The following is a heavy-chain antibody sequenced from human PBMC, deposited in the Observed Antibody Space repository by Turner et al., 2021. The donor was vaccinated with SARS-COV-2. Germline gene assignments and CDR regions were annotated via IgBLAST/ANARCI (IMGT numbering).Heavy chain of an antibody. CDR2: ISAYNGNT. CDR3: ARDRIAAAGTGWFDP. V-gene: IGHV1-18*01. Sequence: QVQLVQSGSEVKKPGASVKVSCKASGYTFTSYDISWVLQAPGQGLEWMGWISAYNGNTNYAQKLQGIVTMTTDTSTSTAYMELRSLRSDDTAVYYCARDRIAAAGTGWFDPWGQGTLVTVSS. J-gene: IGHJ5*02. CDR1: GYTFTSYD. D-gene: IGHD6-13*01.